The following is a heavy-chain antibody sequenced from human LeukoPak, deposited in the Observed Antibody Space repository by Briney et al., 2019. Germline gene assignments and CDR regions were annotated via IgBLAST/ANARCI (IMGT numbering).Heavy chain of an antibody. CDR3: ARHTNYCSGGTCSTGWFDP. V-gene: IGHV5-51*01. D-gene: IGHD2-15*01. Sequence: GESLKISCKGSGYSFTTYWIGWVRQMPGKGLEWMGIIYPGDSDTRYSPSFQGQVTISADKSISTAYLQWSSLKASDTAIYYCARHTNYCSGGTCSTGWFDPWGQGTLVTVSS. CDR2: IYPGDSDT. J-gene: IGHJ5*02. CDR1: GYSFTTYW.